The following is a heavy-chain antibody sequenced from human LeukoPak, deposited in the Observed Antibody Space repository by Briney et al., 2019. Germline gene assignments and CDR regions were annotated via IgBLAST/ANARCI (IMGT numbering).Heavy chain of an antibody. V-gene: IGHV3-73*01. CDR2: IRGKSNSYAT. J-gene: IGHJ3*02. Sequence: GGSLRLSCAASGFIFSGSAMHWVRQPSGKGLEWVGRIRGKSNSYATEYSASVKGRFNISRDESKSTAYLQMNSLKSEDTAVYYCTKPFDIWGQGTMVTVSS. CDR1: GFIFSGSA. CDR3: TKPFDI.